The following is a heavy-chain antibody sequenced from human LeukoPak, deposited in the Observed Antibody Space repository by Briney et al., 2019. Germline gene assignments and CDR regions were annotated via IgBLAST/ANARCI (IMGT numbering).Heavy chain of an antibody. Sequence: GGSLRLSCAASGFTFSSYGMHWVRQAPGKGLELVAFIRYDGSNKYYADSVKGRFTISRDNSKNTLYLQMNSLRAEDTAVYYCAKETVIAAYFDYWGQGTLVTVSS. CDR1: GFTFSSYG. CDR2: IRYDGSNK. CDR3: AKETVIAAYFDY. J-gene: IGHJ4*02. V-gene: IGHV3-30*02. D-gene: IGHD6-13*01.